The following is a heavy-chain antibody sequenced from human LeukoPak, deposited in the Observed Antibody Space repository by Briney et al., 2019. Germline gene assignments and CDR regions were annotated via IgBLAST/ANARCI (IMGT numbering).Heavy chain of an antibody. CDR1: GFTFSSYG. J-gene: IGHJ4*02. D-gene: IGHD1-1*01. Sequence: PGGSLRLSCAASGFTFSSYGIHWVRQAPGKGLEWVAFIRYDGGNKYYADSVKGRFTISRDNSKNTLYLQMSSLRAEDTAVYYCAKGWRRNDEVLGGYWGQGTLVTVSS. CDR3: AKGWRRNDEVLGGY. CDR2: IRYDGGNK. V-gene: IGHV3-30*02.